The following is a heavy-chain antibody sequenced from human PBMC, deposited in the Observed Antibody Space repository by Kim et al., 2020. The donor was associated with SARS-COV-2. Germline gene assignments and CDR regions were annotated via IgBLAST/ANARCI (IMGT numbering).Heavy chain of an antibody. J-gene: IGHJ5*02. Sequence: ASVKVSCKASGYTFTSYGISWVRQAPGQGLEWMGWISAYNGNTNYAQKLQGRVTMTTDTSTSTAYMELRSLRSDDTAVYYCARDRGVITMIVAGLHWFDPWGQGTLVTVSS. V-gene: IGHV1-18*04. D-gene: IGHD3-22*01. CDR2: ISAYNGNT. CDR1: GYTFTSYG. CDR3: ARDRGVITMIVAGLHWFDP.